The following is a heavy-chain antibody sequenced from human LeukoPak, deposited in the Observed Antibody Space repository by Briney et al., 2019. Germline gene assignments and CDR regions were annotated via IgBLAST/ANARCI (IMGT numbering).Heavy chain of an antibody. V-gene: IGHV3-21*04. Sequence: PGGSLRLSCAASGFTFSSYGMNWVRQAPGKGLEWVSSISSSSSYIYYADSVKGRFTISRDNAKNSLYLQMNSLRAEDTAVYYCAKWYIAVAGIPRQDYWGQGTLVTVSS. D-gene: IGHD6-19*01. J-gene: IGHJ4*02. CDR2: ISSSSSYI. CDR3: AKWYIAVAGIPRQDY. CDR1: GFTFSSYG.